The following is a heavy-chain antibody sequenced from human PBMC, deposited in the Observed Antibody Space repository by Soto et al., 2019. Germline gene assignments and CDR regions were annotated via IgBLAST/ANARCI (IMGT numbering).Heavy chain of an antibody. D-gene: IGHD4-4*01. CDR3: APSSLHYKKWVDP. J-gene: IGHJ5*02. V-gene: IGHV2-5*02. CDR2: IYWDDDT. CDR1: GYSLSSDGVG. Sequence: HITLKESGPTVVKPTQTLTLTWTFSGYSLSSDGVGVGWIRQPPGKAPEWLALIYWDDDTRYSPSLKTRLTITKDTSKNQVVLRMTNMDPVDTATYYCAPSSLHYKKWVDPWGQGTLVIVSS.